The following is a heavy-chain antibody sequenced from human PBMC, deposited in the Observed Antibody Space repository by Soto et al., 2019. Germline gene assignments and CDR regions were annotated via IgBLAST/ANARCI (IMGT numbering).Heavy chain of an antibody. V-gene: IGHV3-23*01. CDR3: ARVMRDSYFDY. Sequence: GGSLRLSCVASGFTFSSFAMSWVRQAPGKGMEWVSAIGGSGGSTYYADSVKGRFTISRDNSKNMVYLQMNSLRAEDTAVYYCARVMRDSYFDYWGQRTLVTVSA. CDR1: GFTFSSFA. D-gene: IGHD2-8*01. CDR2: IGGSGGST. J-gene: IGHJ4*02.